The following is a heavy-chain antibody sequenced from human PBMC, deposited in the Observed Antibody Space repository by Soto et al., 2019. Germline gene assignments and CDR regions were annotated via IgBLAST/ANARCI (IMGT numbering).Heavy chain of an antibody. CDR2: IYYSGTT. J-gene: IGHJ4*02. CDR1: GGSISNYY. Sequence: SETLSLTCTVSGGSISNYYWSWIRQPPGKGLEWIGYIYYSGTTNYNPSLKSRVTISVDTSKNQFSLKLSSVTAADTAVYYCARSSPLSRSYLDYWGQGAVVTVSS. CDR3: ARSSPLSRSYLDY. V-gene: IGHV4-59*01.